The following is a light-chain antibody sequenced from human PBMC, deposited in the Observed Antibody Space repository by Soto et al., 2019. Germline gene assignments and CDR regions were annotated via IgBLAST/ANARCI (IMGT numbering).Light chain of an antibody. Sequence: DIQLTQSPSTLSASVGDISTITCRASRSIINWLAWYQQKSGKGPKLLIYKASNLQTGVPSRFSGSGYGTEFTLTISSLQPDDVATYYCQQYSDHWTFGQGTKVDIK. J-gene: IGKJ1*01. CDR2: KAS. CDR3: QQYSDHWT. V-gene: IGKV1-5*03. CDR1: RSIINW.